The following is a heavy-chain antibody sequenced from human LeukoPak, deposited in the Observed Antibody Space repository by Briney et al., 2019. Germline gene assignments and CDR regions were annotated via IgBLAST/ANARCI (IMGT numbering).Heavy chain of an antibody. CDR1: GFTFSDHY. J-gene: IGHJ6*04. D-gene: IGHD3-10*01. V-gene: IGHV3-72*01. Sequence: GGSLRLSCAASGFTFSDHYMDWVRQAPGKGLEWVGRAKNKPNNYTTKYAASVKGRFTISRDDSKNSLYLQMNSLKTDDTAVYYCARAGISRLLWSGGLSDNYYGLDVWGKGTTVTVSS. CDR2: AKNKPNNYTT. CDR3: ARAGISRLLWSGGLSDNYYGLDV.